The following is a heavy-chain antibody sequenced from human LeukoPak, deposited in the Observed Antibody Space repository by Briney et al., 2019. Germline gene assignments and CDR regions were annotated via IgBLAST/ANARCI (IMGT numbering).Heavy chain of an antibody. CDR3: ASVRYSYGAFDY. J-gene: IGHJ4*02. CDR2: IYHSGST. Sequence: GSLRLSCAASGFTFSSYAMSWVRQPPGKGLEWVGEIYHSGSTNYNPSLKSRVTISVDKSKNQFSLKLSSVTAADTAVYYCASVRYSYGAFDYWGQGTLVTVSS. D-gene: IGHD5-18*01. CDR1: GFTFSSYAM. V-gene: IGHV4-4*02.